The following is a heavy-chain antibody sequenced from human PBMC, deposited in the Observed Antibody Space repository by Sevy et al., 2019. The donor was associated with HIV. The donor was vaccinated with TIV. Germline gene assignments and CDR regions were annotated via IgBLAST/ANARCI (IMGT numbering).Heavy chain of an antibody. Sequence: GGSLRLSCAASGFSFSDYYMGWVRQAPGKGLEWVANIKQDGSQRYYVDSVKGRFTISRENAKNSVYLQMNRLRVDDTAVYYCARELWPGDYWGQGTLVTVSS. CDR3: ARELWPGDY. J-gene: IGHJ4*02. D-gene: IGHD2-21*01. V-gene: IGHV3-7*01. CDR2: IKQDGSQR. CDR1: GFSFSDYY.